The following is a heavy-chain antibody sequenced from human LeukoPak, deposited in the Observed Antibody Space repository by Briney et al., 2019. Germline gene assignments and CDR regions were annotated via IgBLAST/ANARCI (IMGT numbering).Heavy chain of an antibody. CDR1: GFTVSSNY. D-gene: IGHD5-18*01. CDR3: ARVDTAMVTGRLDY. CDR2: IYSGGST. Sequence: GGSLRLSCAASGFTVSSNYMSWVRQAPGKGLEWASVIYSGGSTYYADSVKGRFTISRDNSKNTLYLQMNSLRAEDTAVYYCARVDTAMVTGRLDYWGQGTLVTVSS. V-gene: IGHV3-53*01. J-gene: IGHJ4*02.